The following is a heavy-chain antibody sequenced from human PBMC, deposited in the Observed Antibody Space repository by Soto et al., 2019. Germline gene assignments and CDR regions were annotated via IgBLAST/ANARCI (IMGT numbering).Heavy chain of an antibody. V-gene: IGHV1-18*01. CDR1: GYTFTSYG. J-gene: IGHJ3*02. CDR2: ISAYNGNT. D-gene: IGHD3-3*01. CDR3: ARAWSRSDAARPLVI. Sequence: ASVKVSCKASGYTFTSYGISWVRQAPGQGLEWMGWISAYNGNTNYAQKLQGRVTMTTDTSTSTAYMELRSLRSDDTAVYYCARAWSRSDAARPLVIWGQGIMVPVSS.